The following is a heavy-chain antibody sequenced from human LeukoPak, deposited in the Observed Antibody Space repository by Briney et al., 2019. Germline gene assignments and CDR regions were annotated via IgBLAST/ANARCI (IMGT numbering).Heavy chain of an antibody. J-gene: IGHJ4*02. CDR1: GFTFSSYS. Sequence: GGSLRLSCAASGFTFSSYSMNWVRQAPGKGLEWVSYISSSSSTIYYADSVKGRFTISRDNAKNSLYLQMNSLRAEDTAVYYCAKDSGPLYFDYWGQGTLVTVSS. CDR3: AKDSGPLYFDY. CDR2: ISSSSSTI. V-gene: IGHV3-48*01.